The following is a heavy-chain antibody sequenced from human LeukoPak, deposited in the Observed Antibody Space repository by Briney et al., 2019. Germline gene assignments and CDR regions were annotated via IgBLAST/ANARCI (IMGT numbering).Heavy chain of an antibody. CDR3: ARDLEGYHYGSGNYPQ. CDR2: INPNSGGT. D-gene: IGHD3-10*01. V-gene: IGHV1-2*02. Sequence: ASVKVSCKASGYTFTGYYIHWVRQAPGQGLEWMGWINPNSGGTNFAQKFQGRVTMTRDTSINTAYMEMNRLISDDTAVYYCARDLEGYHYGSGNYPQWGQGTLITVSS. CDR1: GYTFTGYY. J-gene: IGHJ4*02.